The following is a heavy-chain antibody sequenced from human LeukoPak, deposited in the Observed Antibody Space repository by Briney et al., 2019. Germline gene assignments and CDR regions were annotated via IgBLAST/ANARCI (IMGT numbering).Heavy chain of an antibody. CDR2: IRQDGDTK. D-gene: IGHD6-13*01. CDR1: GFPFNAYW. J-gene: IGHJ4*02. CDR3: ARSLPYGTTWYGRSDV. V-gene: IGHV3-7*03. Sequence: GGSLRLSCAASGFPFNAYWMTWVRQAPGKGLEWVANIRQDGDTKYYVDSVRGRFTISRDNAMNSLYLQMNSLGAEDTAIYYCARSLPYGTTWYGRSDVWGQGTLVTVSS.